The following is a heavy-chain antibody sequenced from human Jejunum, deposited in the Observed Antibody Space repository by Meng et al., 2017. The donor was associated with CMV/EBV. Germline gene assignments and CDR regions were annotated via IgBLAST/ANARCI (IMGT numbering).Heavy chain of an antibody. Sequence: VQLEESGPGLVKPAETLSPTCTASGDPISSGSHSWAWFRQPPGKRLEWIGSMYFSGIADYNPSLKSRVTISLHATQKQFSLRLTSVTAADSAVYFCARDLTNKWFYYWGQGTLVTVSS. V-gene: IGHV4-39*07. CDR1: GDPISSGSHS. CDR2: MYFSGIA. CDR3: ARDLTNKWFYY. D-gene: IGHD1-26*01. J-gene: IGHJ4*02.